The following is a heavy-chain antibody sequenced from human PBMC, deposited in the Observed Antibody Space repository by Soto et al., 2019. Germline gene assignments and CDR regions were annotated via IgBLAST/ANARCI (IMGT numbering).Heavy chain of an antibody. CDR1: GFTFSSYS. J-gene: IGHJ4*02. Sequence: GGSLRLACAASGFTFSSYSMNWVRQAPGKGLEWVSSISSSSSYIYYADSVKGRFTISRDNAKNSLYLQMNSLRAEDTAVYYCARGSPYSYGYPFDYWGQGTLVTVSS. V-gene: IGHV3-21*01. CDR2: ISSSSSYI. CDR3: ARGSPYSYGYPFDY. D-gene: IGHD5-18*01.